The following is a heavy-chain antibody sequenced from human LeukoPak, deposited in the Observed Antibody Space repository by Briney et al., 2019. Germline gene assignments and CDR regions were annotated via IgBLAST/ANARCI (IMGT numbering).Heavy chain of an antibody. V-gene: IGHV3-15*01. CDR1: GFTFSNAW. CDR2: VKSKTDGGTT. J-gene: IGHJ6*03. Sequence: GGSLRLSCAASGFTFSNAWMSWVRQAPGKGLEWVGRVKSKTDGGTTDYAAPVKGRFTISRDDSKNTLYLQMNSLKTEDTAVYYCTGYSYGYYYYYYMDVWGKGTTVTVSS. CDR3: TGYSYGYYYYYYMDV. D-gene: IGHD5-18*01.